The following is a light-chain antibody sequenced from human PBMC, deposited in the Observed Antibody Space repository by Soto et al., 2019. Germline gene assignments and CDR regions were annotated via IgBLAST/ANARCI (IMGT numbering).Light chain of an antibody. CDR2: GAS. CDR3: QQYGNSPRT. J-gene: IGKJ1*01. Sequence: EIVLTQSPGTLSLSPGERDILSCRASQSVTSNYLAWYRQRPGQAPSLLIYGASSRATGIPDRFSGSGSGTDFTITISGLEPEDFAVYYCQQYGNSPRTFGQGTRVEI. V-gene: IGKV3-20*01. CDR1: QSVTSNY.